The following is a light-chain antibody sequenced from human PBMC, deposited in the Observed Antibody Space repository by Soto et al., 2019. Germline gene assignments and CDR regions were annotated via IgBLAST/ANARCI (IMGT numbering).Light chain of an antibody. Sequence: QSVLTQPASVSGSPGQSITISCSGTSSDVGGYNYVSWYQQHPGKVPKLMIYDVINRPSGVSNRFSGSKSGNAASLTISGLQAEDEADYYCSSYTSRSTLVFGGGTKVTVL. CDR3: SSYTSRSTLV. V-gene: IGLV2-14*03. CDR1: SSDVGGYNY. J-gene: IGLJ2*01. CDR2: DVI.